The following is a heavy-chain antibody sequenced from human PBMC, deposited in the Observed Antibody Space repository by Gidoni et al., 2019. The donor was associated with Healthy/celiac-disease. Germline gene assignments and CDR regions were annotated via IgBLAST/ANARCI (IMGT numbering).Heavy chain of an antibody. CDR3: TTGGTDSSSWYYYYGMDV. J-gene: IGHJ6*02. Sequence: EVQLVESGGGLVKPGGSLRLSCAASGFPFRNAWMSWVRQAPGKGLEWVGRIKSKTDGGTTDYAAPVKGRFTISRDDSKNTLYLQMNSLKTEDTAVYYCTTGGTDSSSWYYYYGMDVWGQGTTVTVSS. CDR1: GFPFRNAW. CDR2: IKSKTDGGTT. D-gene: IGHD6-13*01. V-gene: IGHV3-15*01.